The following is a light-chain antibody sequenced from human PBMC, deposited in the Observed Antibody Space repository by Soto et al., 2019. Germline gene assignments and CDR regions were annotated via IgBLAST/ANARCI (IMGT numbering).Light chain of an antibody. J-gene: IGKJ1*01. Sequence: EIVLTQSPGTLSLSPGERATLSCRASQSVSSSYLAWYQQKPGQAPRLLIYGASSRATGIPDRFSGSGSGTDFTLTISRLEPEYCAVYYCQQYGSSPLTFGQGTKVEIK. CDR3: QQYGSSPLT. CDR2: GAS. V-gene: IGKV3-20*01. CDR1: QSVSSSY.